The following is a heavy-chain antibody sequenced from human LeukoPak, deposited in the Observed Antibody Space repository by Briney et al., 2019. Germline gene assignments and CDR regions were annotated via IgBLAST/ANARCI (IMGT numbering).Heavy chain of an antibody. Sequence: GGSLRLSCAASGFTFSSYAMSWVRQAPGKGLEWVSGISGGGGSAYYADSVKGRFTISRDNSKNTLYLQMNSLRAEDTAVYYCANYSGSSRWFDYWGQETLVTVSS. D-gene: IGHD6-13*01. V-gene: IGHV3-23*01. CDR3: ANYSGSSRWFDY. J-gene: IGHJ4*02. CDR1: GFTFSSYA. CDR2: ISGGGGSA.